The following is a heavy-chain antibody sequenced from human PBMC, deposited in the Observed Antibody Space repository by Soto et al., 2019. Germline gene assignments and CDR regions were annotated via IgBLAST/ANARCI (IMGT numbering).Heavy chain of an antibody. CDR2: IYYSVIT. CDR1: GGSIGGSSGF. D-gene: IGHD4-17*01. V-gene: IGHV4-31*01. CDR3: ARPNQDYGDYVSTFAI. J-gene: IGHJ3*02. Sequence: TLSLTCAGAGGSIGGSSGFRCGRHPPGKGLDCIWYIYYSVITYDSPSLKRLVTISVHTSKNPFSLNLSSVTAEDTAVYYCARPNQDYGDYVSTFAIWRNGTIVTVS.